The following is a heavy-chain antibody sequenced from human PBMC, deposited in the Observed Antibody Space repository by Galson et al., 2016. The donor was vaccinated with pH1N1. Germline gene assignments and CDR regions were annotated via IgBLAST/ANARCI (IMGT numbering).Heavy chain of an antibody. D-gene: IGHD5-12*01. CDR3: ARVRSSGYNFAQQFVD. V-gene: IGHV3-30-3*01. Sequence: SLRLSCAASGLTFSIFAMHWVRQAPGEGLEWVAVISSSGDNTFYADSVKGRFTISRDSSKNTLYLQMNNLRPEDTAFYYCARVRSSGYNFAQQFVDWGQGTLVTVSS. CDR1: GLTFSIFA. J-gene: IGHJ4*02. CDR2: ISSSGDNT.